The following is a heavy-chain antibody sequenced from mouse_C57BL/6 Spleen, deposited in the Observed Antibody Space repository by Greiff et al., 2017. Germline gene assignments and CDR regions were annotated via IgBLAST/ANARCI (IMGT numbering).Heavy chain of an antibody. V-gene: IGHV1-22*01. J-gene: IGHJ3*01. Sequence: VQLKESGPELVKPGASVKMSCKASGYTFTDYNMHWVKQSHGKSLEWIGYINPNNGGTSYNQKFKGKATLTVNKSSSTAYMELRSLTSEDSAVYYCARGEGLLWFAYWGQGTLVTVSA. CDR2: INPNNGGT. CDR3: ARGEGLLWFAY. CDR1: GYTFTDYN. D-gene: IGHD1-1*01.